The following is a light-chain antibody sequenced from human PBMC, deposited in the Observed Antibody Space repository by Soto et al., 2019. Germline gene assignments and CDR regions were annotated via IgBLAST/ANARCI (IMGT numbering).Light chain of an antibody. CDR1: SSDVGTYNY. V-gene: IGLV2-14*01. CDR2: EVS. Sequence: QSALTQPASVSGSPGQSITISCTGTSSDVGTYNYVSWYQHHPGKAPKLIIYEVSNRPSGVSNRFSGSKSGSTASLTISGLQADDEADYHCTSYTRDTALFFGTGTKVTVL. CDR3: TSYTRDTALF. J-gene: IGLJ1*01.